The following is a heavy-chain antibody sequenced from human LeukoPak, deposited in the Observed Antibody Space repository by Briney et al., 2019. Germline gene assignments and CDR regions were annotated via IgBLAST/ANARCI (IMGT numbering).Heavy chain of an antibody. Sequence: ASVKVSCKASGYTFTGYYMHWVRQAPGQGLEWMGWINPNSGGTNYAQKFQGWVTMTRDTSISTAYMELSRLRSDDTAVYYCARDLDILTGYGFDYWGQGTLVTVSS. V-gene: IGHV1-2*04. D-gene: IGHD3-9*01. CDR2: INPNSGGT. CDR3: ARDLDILTGYGFDY. CDR1: GYTFTGYY. J-gene: IGHJ4*02.